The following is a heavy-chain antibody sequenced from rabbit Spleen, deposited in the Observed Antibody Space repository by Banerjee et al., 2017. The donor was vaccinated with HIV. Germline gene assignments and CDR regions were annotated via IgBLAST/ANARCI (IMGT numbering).Heavy chain of an antibody. Sequence: QEQLVESRGGLVKPEGSLTLTCKASGFDFTSTYYMCWVRQAPGKGLEWIACIDSGSSGFTYFATWAKGRFTCSKTSSTTVTLQMTRLTAADTATYFCARDTSSSFSSYGMDLWGPGTLVTVS. V-gene: IGHV1S45*01. CDR2: IDSGSSGFT. J-gene: IGHJ6*01. CDR3: ARDTSSSFSSYGMDL. CDR1: GFDFTSTYY. D-gene: IGHD1-1*01.